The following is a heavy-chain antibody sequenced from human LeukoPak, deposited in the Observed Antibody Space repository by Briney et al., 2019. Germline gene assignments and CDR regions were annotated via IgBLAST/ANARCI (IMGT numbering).Heavy chain of an antibody. J-gene: IGHJ4*02. CDR2: IYWNSGGT. D-gene: IGHD6-13*01. V-gene: IGHV3-9*02. Sequence: PGRSLRLSCAASGFTSSDHAMHWIRQIPGKGLEWVSGIYWNSGGTGYADSVKGRFTISRDNAKNSLYLQMNSLRTDDTALYYCTKDITAGGLDYWGQGTLVTVSS. CDR3: TKDITAGGLDY. CDR1: GFTSSDHA.